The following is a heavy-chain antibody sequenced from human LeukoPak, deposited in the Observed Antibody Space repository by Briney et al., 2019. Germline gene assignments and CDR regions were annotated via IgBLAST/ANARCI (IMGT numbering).Heavy chain of an antibody. CDR3: ARHFFSSDSVLRYFDWLPGGRYYYYYMDV. Sequence: PSETLSLTCTVSSGSISTSNYYWGWVRQPPGKALEWIGNIFYSGSTYYSPSLKSRVTISVDTSKNQFSLKLSSVTAADTAVYYCARHFFSSDSVLRYFDWLPGGRYYYYYMDVWGKGTTVTISS. J-gene: IGHJ6*03. D-gene: IGHD3-9*01. CDR2: IFYSGST. V-gene: IGHV4-39*01. CDR1: SGSISTSNYY.